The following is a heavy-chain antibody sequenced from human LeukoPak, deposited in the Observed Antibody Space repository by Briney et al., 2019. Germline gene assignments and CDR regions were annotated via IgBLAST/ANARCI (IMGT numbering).Heavy chain of an antibody. V-gene: IGHV1-69*04. CDR2: IIPILGIA. Sequence: SVKVSCKASGGTFSSYAISWVRQAPGHGLEWMGRIIPILGIANYAQKFQRRVTITADKSTSTAYMELSSLRSEDTAAYYCATEHIVVVPGGHHYYYYGMDVWGQGTTVTVSS. J-gene: IGHJ6*02. CDR1: GGTFSSYA. D-gene: IGHD2-2*01. CDR3: ATEHIVVVPGGHHYYYYGMDV.